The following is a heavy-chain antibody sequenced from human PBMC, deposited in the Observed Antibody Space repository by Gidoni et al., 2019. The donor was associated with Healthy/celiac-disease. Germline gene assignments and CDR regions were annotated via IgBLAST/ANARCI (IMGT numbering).Heavy chain of an antibody. CDR2: IYYSGST. J-gene: IGHJ6*02. CDR1: GGSISSSSYY. D-gene: IGHD5-12*01. CDR3: AREASGSRVGMDV. Sequence: QLQLQESGPGLVKPSETLSLTCTVSGGSISSSSYYWGWIRQPPGKGLEWIGSIYYSGSTYYNPSLKSRVTISVDTSKNQFSLKLSSVTAADTAVYYCAREASGSRVGMDVWGQGTTVTVSS. V-gene: IGHV4-39*07.